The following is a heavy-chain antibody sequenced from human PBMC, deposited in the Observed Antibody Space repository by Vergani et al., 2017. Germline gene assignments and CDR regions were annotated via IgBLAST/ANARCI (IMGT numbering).Heavy chain of an antibody. D-gene: IGHD5-24*01. CDR3: ARGRDGSGDYFDY. V-gene: IGHV4-31*03. Sequence: QVQLQESGPGLVKPSQTLSLTCTVSGGSISSGGYYWSWIRQHPGKGLEWIGYIYYSGSTYYNPSLKSRVSISVDTSKNQFSLKLSSVTAADTAVYYCARGRDGSGDYFDYWGQGTLVTVSS. CDR1: GGSISSGGYY. J-gene: IGHJ4*02. CDR2: IYYSGST.